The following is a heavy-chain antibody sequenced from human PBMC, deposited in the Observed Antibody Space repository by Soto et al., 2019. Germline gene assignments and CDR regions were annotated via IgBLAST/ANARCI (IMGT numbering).Heavy chain of an antibody. CDR2: IHNGGST. D-gene: IGHD6-19*01. V-gene: IGHV4-59*08. Sequence: NPSETLSLTCTVSGGSISDHYYMWIRQSPGKGLEYIGYIHNGGSTNYNPSLKSRVIISVDTSKNQFSLKLSSVSAADTAMYYCARGAIAVAGMRDFDYWGQGTLVTVSS. J-gene: IGHJ4*02. CDR3: ARGAIAVAGMRDFDY. CDR1: GGSISDHY.